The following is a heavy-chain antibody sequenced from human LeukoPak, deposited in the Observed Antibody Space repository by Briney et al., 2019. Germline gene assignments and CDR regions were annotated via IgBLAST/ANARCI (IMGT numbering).Heavy chain of an antibody. CDR1: GGTFSSYA. V-gene: IGHV1-69*13. CDR2: IIPIFGTA. Sequence: SVKVSCKASGGTFSSYAISWVRQAPGQGLEWMGGIIPIFGTANYAQKFQGRVTITADESTTTAYMELSSLRSEDTAVYYCARGWCSGGSCYSGFDYWGQGTLVTVSS. D-gene: IGHD2-15*01. J-gene: IGHJ4*02. CDR3: ARGWCSGGSCYSGFDY.